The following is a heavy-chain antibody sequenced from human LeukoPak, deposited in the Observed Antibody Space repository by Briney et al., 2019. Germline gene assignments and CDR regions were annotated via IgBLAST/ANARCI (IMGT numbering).Heavy chain of an antibody. CDR2: IYYSGST. V-gene: IGHV4-31*03. CDR1: GGSISSGGYY. J-gene: IGHJ5*02. D-gene: IGHD3-22*01. CDR3: ARGETMIVVVSSCWFDP. Sequence: SETLSLTCTVSGGSISSGGYYWSWIRQHPGKGLEWIGYIYYSGSTYYNPSLKSRVTISVDTSKNQFSLKLSSVTAADTAVYYCARGETMIVVVSSCWFDPWGQGTLVTVSS.